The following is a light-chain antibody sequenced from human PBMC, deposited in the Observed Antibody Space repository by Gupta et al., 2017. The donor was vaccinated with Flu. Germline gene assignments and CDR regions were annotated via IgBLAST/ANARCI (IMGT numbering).Light chain of an antibody. V-gene: IGKV3-15*01. CDR3: QQNNNWPPFT. CDR1: HGISSH. Sequence: ATLSVSPGERVTLSCRASHGISSHLAWYQQKPGQAPRLLIYGASNRATGIPARFSGSGCGTEFTLTISGRQSEDFAFYYCQQNNNWPPFTFGGGTKVEIK. J-gene: IGKJ4*01. CDR2: GAS.